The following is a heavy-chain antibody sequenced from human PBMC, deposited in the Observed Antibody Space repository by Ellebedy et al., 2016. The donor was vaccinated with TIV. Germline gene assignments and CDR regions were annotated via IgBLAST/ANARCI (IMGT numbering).Heavy chain of an antibody. D-gene: IGHD2/OR15-2a*01. J-gene: IGHJ4*02. Sequence: SQTLSLTCAISGDSVSSNSAAWNWIRQSPSRGLEWLGRTYYRSKWYNDYAVSMKSRISINPDTSKNQFSLHLNSVTPEDTAVYYCAGYSTSKHANDYWGQGTLVTVSS. V-gene: IGHV6-1*01. CDR2: TYYRSKWYN. CDR1: GDSVSSNSAA. CDR3: AGYSTSKHANDY.